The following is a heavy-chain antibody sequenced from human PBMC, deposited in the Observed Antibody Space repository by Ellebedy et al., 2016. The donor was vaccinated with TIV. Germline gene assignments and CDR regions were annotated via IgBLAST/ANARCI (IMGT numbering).Heavy chain of an antibody. CDR1: GFTFSSYA. CDR2: ITGGSDNT. V-gene: IGHV3-23*01. Sequence: GESLKISCAASGFTFSSYAMSWVRQAPGKGLEWVSTITGGSDNTYYADSVKGRFTISRDNSKNTLYLQMNSLRAADTAVYYCAKDLYGDYVVDYWGQGTLVTVSS. J-gene: IGHJ4*02. CDR3: AKDLYGDYVVDY. D-gene: IGHD4-17*01.